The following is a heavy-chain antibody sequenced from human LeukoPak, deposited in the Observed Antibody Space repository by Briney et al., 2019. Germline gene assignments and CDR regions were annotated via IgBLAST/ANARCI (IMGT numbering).Heavy chain of an antibody. Sequence: GGSLRLSCAASGFTVSSNYMSWVRQAPGKGLEWVSVIYSGGSTYYADSVKGRFTISRDNSKNTLYLQMNSLRAEDTAVYYCAKGSIVGATSYYYMDVWGKGTTVTISS. D-gene: IGHD1-26*01. V-gene: IGHV3-53*01. J-gene: IGHJ6*03. CDR1: GFTVSSNY. CDR3: AKGSIVGATSYYYMDV. CDR2: IYSGGST.